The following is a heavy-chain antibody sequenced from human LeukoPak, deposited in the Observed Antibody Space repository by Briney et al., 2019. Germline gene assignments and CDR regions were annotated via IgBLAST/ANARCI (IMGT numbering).Heavy chain of an antibody. CDR3: AIAQGGWFDP. J-gene: IGHJ5*02. D-gene: IGHD3-16*01. CDR2: INHSGST. Sequence: SETLSLTCAVYGGSFSGYYWSWIRQPPGKGLEWIGEINHSGSTNYNPSLKSRVTISVDTSKNQFSLKLSSVAAADTAVYYCAIAQGGWFDPWGQGTLVTVSP. CDR1: GGSFSGYY. V-gene: IGHV4-34*01.